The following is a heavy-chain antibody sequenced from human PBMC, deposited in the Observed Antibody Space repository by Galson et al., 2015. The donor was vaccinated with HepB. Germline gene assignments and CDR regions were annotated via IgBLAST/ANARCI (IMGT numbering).Heavy chain of an antibody. D-gene: IGHD5-12*01. Sequence: SLRVSCAASGFTFSSYAMNWVRQAPGKGLEWVSGIGVNDGSIYYANSVKGRFTISRDNSKNTLYLQVNGLRVEDTAIYYCAKGRPERPPEHRGYDLPDYWGQGTLVTVSS. J-gene: IGHJ4*02. V-gene: IGHV3-23*01. CDR1: GFTFSSYA. CDR3: AKGRPERPPEHRGYDLPDY. CDR2: IGVNDGSI.